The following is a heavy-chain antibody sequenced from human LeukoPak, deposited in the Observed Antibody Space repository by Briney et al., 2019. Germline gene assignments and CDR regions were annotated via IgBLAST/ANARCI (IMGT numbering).Heavy chain of an antibody. CDR3: ARWGIWFGESPSLDY. CDR1: GYTFTSYG. CDR2: ISAYNGNT. V-gene: IGHV1-18*01. Sequence: ASVSVSRKASGYTFTSYGISWVRQAPGQGLEWMGWISAYNGNTNYAQKLQGRVTMTTDTSTSTAYMELRSLRSDDTAVYYCARWGIWFGESPSLDYWGQGTLGTVSS. D-gene: IGHD3-10*01. J-gene: IGHJ4*02.